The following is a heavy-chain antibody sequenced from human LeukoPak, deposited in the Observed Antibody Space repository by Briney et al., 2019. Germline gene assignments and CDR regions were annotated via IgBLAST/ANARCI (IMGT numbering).Heavy chain of an antibody. D-gene: IGHD1-1*01. Sequence: SETLSLTCAVYGGSFSGYYWSWIRQPPGKGLEWIGEINHSGSTNYNPSLKTRVTLSVDTSKNQFSLKVNSVTAADTAVYYCARYNRQPLKWYFDLWGRGTLVTVSS. CDR1: GGSFSGYY. CDR3: ARYNRQPLKWYFDL. V-gene: IGHV4-34*01. J-gene: IGHJ2*01. CDR2: INHSGST.